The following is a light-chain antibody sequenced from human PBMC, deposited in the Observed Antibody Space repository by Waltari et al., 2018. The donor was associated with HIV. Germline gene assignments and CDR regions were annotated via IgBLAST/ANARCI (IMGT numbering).Light chain of an antibody. Sequence: QSVLTQPPSASGTPGQRVTISCSGSSSDIGGNTVNWYQQLPGTAPKLLIYSNVARPPGVPDRFSGSKSGTSASLAISGLQSEDEADYYCAAWDDSLKVVFGGGTKLTVL. V-gene: IGLV1-44*01. J-gene: IGLJ2*01. CDR1: SSDIGGNT. CDR2: SNV. CDR3: AAWDDSLKVV.